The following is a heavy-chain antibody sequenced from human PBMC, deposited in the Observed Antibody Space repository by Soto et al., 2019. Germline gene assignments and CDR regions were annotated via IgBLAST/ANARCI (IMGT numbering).Heavy chain of an antibody. D-gene: IGHD6-13*01. CDR3: TRPGTGIAAAGDYYDYGMDV. CDR2: IRSKANSYAT. CDR1: GFTFSGSA. V-gene: IGHV3-73*02. J-gene: IGHJ6*02. Sequence: EVQLVESGGGLVQPGGSLKLSCAASGFTFSGSAMHWVRQASGKGLEWVGRIRSKANSYATAYAASVKGRFTISRDDSKNTAYLQMNSLKTEDTDVYYCTRPGTGIAAAGDYYDYGMDVWGQGTTVTVSS.